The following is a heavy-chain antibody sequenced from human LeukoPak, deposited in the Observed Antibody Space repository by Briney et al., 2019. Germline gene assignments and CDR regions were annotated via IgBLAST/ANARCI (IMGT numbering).Heavy chain of an antibody. CDR3: ARGFRIAAAGVGY. D-gene: IGHD6-13*01. CDR1: GGTFSSYA. J-gene: IGHJ4*02. V-gene: IGHV1-69*04. Sequence: SVKVSCKASGGTFSSYAISWVRQAPGQGLEWMGRIIPILGIANYAQKFQGRVTMTRNTSISTAYMELSSLRSEDTAVYYRARGFRIAAAGVGYWGQGTLVTVSS. CDR2: IIPILGIA.